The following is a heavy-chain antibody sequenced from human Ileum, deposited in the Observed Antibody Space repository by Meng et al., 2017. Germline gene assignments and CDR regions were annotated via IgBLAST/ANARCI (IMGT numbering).Heavy chain of an antibody. CDR2: INHSGST. J-gene: IGHJ4*02. D-gene: IGHD4-17*01. Sequence: QVQLQQWGAGLWKPSETLSLTCVVYGGSFSANYWTRIRQPPGKGLEWIGEINHSGSTHYKPSLKSRVTISVDTSKKQFSLKLTSVTAADTAVYYCARRAHYGDPPRWGQGTLVTVSS. CDR3: ARRAHYGDPPR. CDR1: GGSFSANY. V-gene: IGHV4-34*01.